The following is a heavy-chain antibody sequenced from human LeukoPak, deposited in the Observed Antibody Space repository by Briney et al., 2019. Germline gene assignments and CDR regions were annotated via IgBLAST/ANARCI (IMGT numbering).Heavy chain of an antibody. J-gene: IGHJ4*02. V-gene: IGHV1-24*01. CDR1: GYTLTELS. CDR2: FDPEDGET. CDR3: AKDRPNYYDSNGHYYRRDGDY. Sequence: ASVKVSCKVSGYTLTELSMHWVRQAPGKGLEWMGGFDPEDGETIYAQKFQGRVTMTEDTSTDTAYMELSSLRVEDTAVYFCAKDRPNYYDSNGHYYRRDGDYWGQGTLVTVSS. D-gene: IGHD3-22*01.